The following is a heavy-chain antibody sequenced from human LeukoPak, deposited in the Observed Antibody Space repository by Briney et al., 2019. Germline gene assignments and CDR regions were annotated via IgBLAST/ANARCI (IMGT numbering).Heavy chain of an antibody. CDR3: ARSRDYYDSSVFDS. J-gene: IGHJ4*02. CDR2: IYYSGST. D-gene: IGHD3-22*01. Sequence: SETLSLTCTVSGGSISSSSYYWGWIRQPPGKGLEWIGSIYYSGSTYYNPSLKSRVTISVDTSKNQFSLKLTSVTAADTAVYFCARSRDYYDSSVFDSWGQGTLVTVSS. V-gene: IGHV4-39*07. CDR1: GGSISSSSYY.